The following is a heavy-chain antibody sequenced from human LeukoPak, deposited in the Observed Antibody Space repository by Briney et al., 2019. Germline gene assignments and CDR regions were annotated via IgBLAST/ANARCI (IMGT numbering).Heavy chain of an antibody. D-gene: IGHD2-2*01. CDR2: IYYSGST. CDR3: AREFIGIVVVPAATPPNYDAFDI. V-gene: IGHV4-30-4*08. CDR1: GGSISSGDYY. J-gene: IGHJ3*02. Sequence: SQTLSLTCTVSGGSISSGDYYWSWIRQPPGKGLEWIGYIYYSGSTYYNPSLKSRVTISVDTSKNQFSLKLSSVTAADTAVYYCAREFIGIVVVPAATPPNYDAFDIWGQGTMVTVSS.